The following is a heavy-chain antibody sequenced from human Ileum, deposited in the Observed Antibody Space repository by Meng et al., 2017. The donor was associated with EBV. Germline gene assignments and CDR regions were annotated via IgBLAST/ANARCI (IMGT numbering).Heavy chain of an antibody. J-gene: IGHJ5*02. CDR2: IRNKTNGGTA. CDR1: GFTLSRYA. CDR3: TTGKQWLVP. Sequence: EGQLLESGGVLVEPGGSLSLSCAASGFTLSRYAMTWVRQAPGKGLEWVGRIRNKTNGGTADYVAPVKGRFSISRDDSKNTLYLQMNSLKIEDTVMYYCTTGKQWLVPWGQGTLVTVSS. D-gene: IGHD6-19*01. V-gene: IGHV3-15*01.